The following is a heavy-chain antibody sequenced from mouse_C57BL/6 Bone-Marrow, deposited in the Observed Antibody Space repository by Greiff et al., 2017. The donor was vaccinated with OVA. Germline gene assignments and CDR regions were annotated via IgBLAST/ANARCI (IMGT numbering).Heavy chain of an antibody. Sequence: EVKVVESGGGLVKPGGSLKLSCAASGFTFSDYGMHWVRQAPEKGLEWVAYISSGSSTIYYADTVKGRFTISRDNAKNTLFLQMTSLRSEDTAMYYCARGGNYKGYYFDYWGQGTTLTVSS. CDR1: GFTFSDYG. J-gene: IGHJ2*01. CDR3: ARGGNYKGYYFDY. V-gene: IGHV5-17*01. CDR2: ISSGSSTI. D-gene: IGHD2-1*01.